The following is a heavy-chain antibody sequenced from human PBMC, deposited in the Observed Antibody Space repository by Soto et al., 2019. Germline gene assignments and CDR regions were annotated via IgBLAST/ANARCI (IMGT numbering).Heavy chain of an antibody. J-gene: IGHJ4*02. CDR2: IYWDDDK. V-gene: IGHV2-5*02. D-gene: IGHD6-13*01. Sequence: QITLKESGPTLVKPTQTLTLTCTFSGFSLSTSGVGVGWIRQPPGKALEWLALIYWDDDKRYSPSLKSRLTIXKXTXKNQVVLTMTNRDPVDTATYYCAHCQRYSSSLDFDYWGQGTLVTVSS. CDR1: GFSLSTSGVG. CDR3: AHCQRYSSSLDFDY.